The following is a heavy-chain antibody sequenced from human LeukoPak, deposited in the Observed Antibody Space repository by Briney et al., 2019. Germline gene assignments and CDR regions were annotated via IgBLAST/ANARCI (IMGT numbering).Heavy chain of an antibody. CDR3: ARGLSSGWYGY. Sequence: PSEALSLTCTVSGGSISSSSSYWAWIRQPPGKGLEWIGSIYHSGSTYYNPSLKSRVTISVDTSKNQFSLKLSSVTAADTAVYYCARGLSSGWYGYWGQGTLVTVSS. CDR2: IYHSGST. J-gene: IGHJ4*02. V-gene: IGHV4-39*07. D-gene: IGHD6-19*01. CDR1: GGSISSSSSY.